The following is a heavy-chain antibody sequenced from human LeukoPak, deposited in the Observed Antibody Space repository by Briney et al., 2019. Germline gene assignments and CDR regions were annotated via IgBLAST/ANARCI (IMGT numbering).Heavy chain of an antibody. Sequence: PSQTLSLTCTVSGGSISSGDYYWSWIRQPPGKGLEWIGYIYYSGSTYYNPSLKSRVTISVDTSKNQFSLKLSSVTAADTAVYYCARSPRYDSSGYSLRFDYWGQGTLVTVSS. J-gene: IGHJ4*02. CDR1: GGSISSGDYY. CDR3: ARSPRYDSSGYSLRFDY. D-gene: IGHD3-22*01. CDR2: IYYSGST. V-gene: IGHV4-30-4*08.